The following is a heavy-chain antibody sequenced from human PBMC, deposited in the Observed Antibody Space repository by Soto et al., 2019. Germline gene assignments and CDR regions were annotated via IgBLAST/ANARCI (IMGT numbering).Heavy chain of an antibody. D-gene: IGHD3-3*01. J-gene: IGHJ5*02. Sequence: GASVKVSCKASGYTFTSYDINWVRQATGQGLEWMGWMNPNSGNTGYAQKFQGRVTMTRNTSISTAYMELSSLRSEDTAVYYCARTLTRITIFGVVISWFDPWGQGTLVTVSS. CDR2: MNPNSGNT. CDR3: ARTLTRITIFGVVISWFDP. V-gene: IGHV1-8*01. CDR1: GYTFTSYD.